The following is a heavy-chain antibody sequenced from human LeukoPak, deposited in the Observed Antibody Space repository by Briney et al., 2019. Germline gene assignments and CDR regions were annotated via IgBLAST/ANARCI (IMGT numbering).Heavy chain of an antibody. CDR1: GGSISSYY. J-gene: IGHJ5*02. CDR3: ARQWLATGNWFDP. CDR2: FYSGGST. Sequence: SETLSLTCTVSGGSISSYYWSWIRQPAGKGLEWIGRFYSGGSTDYNPSLKSRVTMSVDTSKNQFSLKLSSVTAADTAVYYCARQWLATGNWFDPWGQGTLVTVSS. D-gene: IGHD6-19*01. V-gene: IGHV4-4*07.